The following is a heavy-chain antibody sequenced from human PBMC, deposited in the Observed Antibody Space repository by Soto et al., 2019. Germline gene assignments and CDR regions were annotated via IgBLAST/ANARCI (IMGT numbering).Heavy chain of an antibody. CDR3: DKPVTYYYDSSGYYNDALDI. CDR2: ISFNSGSI. J-gene: IGHJ3*02. D-gene: IGHD3-22*01. Sequence: PGGSLRLSCAASGFAFDDYAMHWVRQSPGKGLEWVSGISFNSGSIGYADSVKGRFTISRDNAKNSLYLQMNSLRAEDTDLYYCDKPVTYYYDSSGYYNDALDIWAQGTMVTVSS. CDR1: GFAFDDYA. V-gene: IGHV3-9*01.